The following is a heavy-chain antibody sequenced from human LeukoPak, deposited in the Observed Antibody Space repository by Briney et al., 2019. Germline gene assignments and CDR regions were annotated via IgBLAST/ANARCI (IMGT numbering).Heavy chain of an antibody. D-gene: IGHD3-3*01. CDR3: ARGPPTYYDFWSGRNWFDP. CDR1: GYTFTSYD. Sequence: ASVKVSCKASGYTFTSYDINWVRQAPGQGLEWMGWMNPNSGNTGYAQKFQGRVTITRNTSISTAYMELSSLRSEDTAVYYCARGPPTYYDFWSGRNWFDPWGQGTLVTVSS. V-gene: IGHV1-8*03. J-gene: IGHJ5*02. CDR2: MNPNSGNT.